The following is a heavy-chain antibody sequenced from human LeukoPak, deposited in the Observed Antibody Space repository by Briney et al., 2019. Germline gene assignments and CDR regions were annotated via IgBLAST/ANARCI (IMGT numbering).Heavy chain of an antibody. J-gene: IGHJ4*02. CDR2: IYYSGST. CDR3: ARHKYSGSYLFDY. CDR1: GGSISSYY. D-gene: IGHD1-26*01. V-gene: IGHV4-59*08. Sequence: SETLSLTCTVSGGSISSYYWSWIRQPPGKGLEWIGYIYYSGSTYYNPSLKSRVTISVDTSKNQFSLKLSSVTAADTAVYYCARHKYSGSYLFDYWGQGTLVTVSS.